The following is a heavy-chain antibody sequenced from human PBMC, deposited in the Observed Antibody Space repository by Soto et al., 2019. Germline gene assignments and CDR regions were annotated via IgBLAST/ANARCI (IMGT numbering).Heavy chain of an antibody. Sequence: VASVKVSCKASGYTFTSYDINWVRQATGQGLEWMGWMNPNSGNTGYAQKFQGRVTMTRNTSISTAYMELSSLRSEDTAVYYCARFNRYQLLFHWFDPWGQGTLVTVSS. J-gene: IGHJ5*02. CDR2: MNPNSGNT. D-gene: IGHD2-2*01. CDR1: GYTFTSYD. CDR3: ARFNRYQLLFHWFDP. V-gene: IGHV1-8*01.